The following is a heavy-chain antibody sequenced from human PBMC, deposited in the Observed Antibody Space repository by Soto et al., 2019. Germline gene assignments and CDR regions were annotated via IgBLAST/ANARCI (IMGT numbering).Heavy chain of an antibody. D-gene: IGHD2-21*02. CDR2: INAGNGNT. Sequence: QVQLVQSGAEEKKPGASVKVSCKASGYTFTSYAMHWVRQAPGQRLEWMGWINAGNGNTKYSQKFQGRVTITRDTSASTAYMELSSLRSEDTAVYYCARSIVVVPALDYWGQGTLVTVYS. J-gene: IGHJ4*02. CDR3: ARSIVVVPALDY. V-gene: IGHV1-3*05. CDR1: GYTFTSYA.